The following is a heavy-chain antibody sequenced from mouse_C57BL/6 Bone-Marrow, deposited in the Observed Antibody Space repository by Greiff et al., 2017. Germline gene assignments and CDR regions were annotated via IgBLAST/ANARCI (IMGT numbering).Heavy chain of an antibody. V-gene: IGHV5-9-1*02. D-gene: IGHD2-14*01. J-gene: IGHJ4*01. Sequence: DVMLVESGEGLVKPGGSLKLSCAASGFTFSSYAMSWVRQTPEKRLAWVAYISSGGDYIYYADTVKGRFTISRDNARNTLYLQMSSLKSEDTAMYYCTRPYVHYAMDYWGQGTSVTVSS. CDR3: TRPYVHYAMDY. CDR2: ISSGGDYI. CDR1: GFTFSSYA.